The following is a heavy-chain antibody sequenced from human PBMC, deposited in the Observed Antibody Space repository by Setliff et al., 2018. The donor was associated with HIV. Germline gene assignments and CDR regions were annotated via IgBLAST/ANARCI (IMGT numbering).Heavy chain of an antibody. CDR2: INHSGST. D-gene: IGHD3-22*01. CDR1: GGSLSGYH. CDR3: ACYDSSGHDAFDI. Sequence: SETLSLTCAVYGGSLSGYHWSWIRQSPEKGLEWIGEINHSGSTNYNPSLKSRVTMSVDTSKNQFSLKLSSVTAADTAVYYCACYDSSGHDAFDIWGQGTMVTVSS. V-gene: IGHV4-34*01. J-gene: IGHJ3*02.